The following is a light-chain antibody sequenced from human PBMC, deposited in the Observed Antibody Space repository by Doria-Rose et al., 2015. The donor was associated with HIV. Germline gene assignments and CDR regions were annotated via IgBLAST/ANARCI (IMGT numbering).Light chain of an antibody. Sequence: LTQSPGTLSLSPGERATLSSRASQSFSSTYLAWYQQKPGQAPSLLIYDGSTRSTGIPDRFSASGPGTDFTLTINRLEPEDFALYYCHLYGTSWTFGQGTKVEI. J-gene: IGKJ1*01. V-gene: IGKV3-20*01. CDR2: DGS. CDR1: QSFSSTY. CDR3: HLYGTSWT.